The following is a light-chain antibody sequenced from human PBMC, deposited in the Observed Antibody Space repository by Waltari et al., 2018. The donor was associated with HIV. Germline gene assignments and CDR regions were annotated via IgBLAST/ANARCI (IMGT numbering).Light chain of an antibody. Sequence: SYVLTQPPSVSVAPGKTARITCGGNNIGTKSVHWYQQKPGQAPVLVIYYDSDRPSGIPERFSGSNAGNMATLIISRVEAGDEADYYCQLWDSSSDHVIFGGGTKLTVL. V-gene: IGLV3-21*04. CDR3: QLWDSSSDHVI. J-gene: IGLJ2*01. CDR1: NIGTKS. CDR2: YDS.